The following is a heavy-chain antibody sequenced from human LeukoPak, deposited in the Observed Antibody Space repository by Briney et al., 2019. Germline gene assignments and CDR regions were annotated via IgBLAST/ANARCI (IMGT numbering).Heavy chain of an antibody. CDR2: ITPFNGNT. CDR3: ESRYCSSTSCYEFDI. J-gene: IGHJ3*02. V-gene: IGHV1-45*02. Sequence: GCSVKVSCKASGYTFTYRYLHWVRQAPGQALEWMGWITPFNGNTNYAQKFQDRVTITRDRSMSTAYMELSRLRSENTDMYSCESRYCSSTSCYEFDIWGQGTMVTVSS. CDR1: GYTFTYRY. D-gene: IGHD2-2*01.